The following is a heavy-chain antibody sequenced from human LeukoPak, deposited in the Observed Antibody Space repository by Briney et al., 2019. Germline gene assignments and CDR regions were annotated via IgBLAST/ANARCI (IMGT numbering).Heavy chain of an antibody. V-gene: IGHV3-48*02. CDR2: ISGITSDI. CDR1: GFTFSAYS. Sequence: PGGSLRLSCAASGFTFSAYSRNWVRQAPGKGLERVSFISGITSDIYYAESVKGRFTISRDNAKNSLYLQMNSLRDEDTAVYYCARVSLYYYDAGSPGPPFDPWGQGTLVTVSS. CDR3: ARVSLYYYDAGSPGPPFDP. D-gene: IGHD3-10*01. J-gene: IGHJ5*02.